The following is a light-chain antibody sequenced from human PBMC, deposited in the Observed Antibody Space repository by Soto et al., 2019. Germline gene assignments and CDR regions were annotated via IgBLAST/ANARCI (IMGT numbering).Light chain of an antibody. V-gene: IGLV1-44*01. CDR2: SDN. Sequence: QSVLTQPPSASGTPGQKVTISCSGSSSNIGTYSVSWYQQFPGTAPRLLIYSDNQRPSGVPDRFSASKSGASASLAISGLQSEDEADFYCAAWDDSLNGCLFGTGTKLTVL. J-gene: IGLJ1*01. CDR1: SSNIGTYS. CDR3: AAWDDSLNGCL.